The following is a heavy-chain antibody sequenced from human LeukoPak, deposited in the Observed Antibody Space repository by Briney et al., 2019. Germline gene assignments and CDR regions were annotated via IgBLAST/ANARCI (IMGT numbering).Heavy chain of an antibody. CDR1: GFTFTSYA. Sequence: GGSLRLSCAASGFTFTSYAMSWVRQAPGQGLEWVAVISYDGSYKDNADSVKGRFTISRDNFKKMLYLQMNSLKTEDTAVYFCARGARKGDDYGGFFDYWGQGTLVTVSS. D-gene: IGHD4-23*01. CDR3: ARGARKGDDYGGFFDY. CDR2: ISYDGSYK. V-gene: IGHV3-30*04. J-gene: IGHJ4*02.